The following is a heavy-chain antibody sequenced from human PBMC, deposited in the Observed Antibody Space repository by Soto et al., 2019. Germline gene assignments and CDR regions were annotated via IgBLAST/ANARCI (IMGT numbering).Heavy chain of an antibody. J-gene: IGHJ6*02. Sequence: ASVKVSCKASGYNFFSYGIGWVRQAPGQGLEWMGWISDYKGKTYYAQKFQGRVTMTTDRSASTAYMELRSLRSEDTAVYYCAKETSIFGGGMDVWGQGTTVTVYS. CDR1: GYNFFSYG. V-gene: IGHV1-18*01. CDR2: ISDYKGKT. D-gene: IGHD3-3*01. CDR3: AKETSIFGGGMDV.